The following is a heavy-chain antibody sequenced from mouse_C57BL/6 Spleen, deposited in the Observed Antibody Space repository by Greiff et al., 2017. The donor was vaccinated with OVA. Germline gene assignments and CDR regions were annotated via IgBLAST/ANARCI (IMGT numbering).Heavy chain of an antibody. CDR2: IDPENGDT. CDR1: GFNIKDDY. V-gene: IGHV14-4*01. J-gene: IGHJ4*01. Sequence: EVQLQESGAELVRPGASVKLSCTASGFNIKDDYMHWVKQRPEQGLEWIGWIDPENGDTEYASKFQGKGTITADTSSNTAYLQLSSLTSEDTAVYYCTKGTAQATRAMDYWGQGTSVTVSS. D-gene: IGHD3-2*02. CDR3: TKGTAQATRAMDY.